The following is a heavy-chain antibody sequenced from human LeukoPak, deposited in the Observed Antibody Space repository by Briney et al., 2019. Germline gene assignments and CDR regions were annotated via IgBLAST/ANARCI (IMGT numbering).Heavy chain of an antibody. D-gene: IGHD6-13*01. CDR1: GGSFSGYY. Sequence: SETLSLTCAVYGGSFSGYYWSWIRQPPGKGLEWIGEINHSGSTNYNPSLKSRVTISVDTSKNQFSLKLSSVTAADTAVYYCARVRGLRGSSWYGVDYWGQGTLVTVSS. CDR2: INHSGST. J-gene: IGHJ4*02. V-gene: IGHV4-34*01. CDR3: ARVRGLRGSSWYGVDY.